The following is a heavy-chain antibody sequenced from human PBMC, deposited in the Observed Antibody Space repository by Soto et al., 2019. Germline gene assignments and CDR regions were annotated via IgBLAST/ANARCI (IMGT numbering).Heavy chain of an antibody. CDR1: GGTFSSYA. CDR2: IIPIFGTA. V-gene: IGHV1-69*13. D-gene: IGHD3-22*01. Sequence: SVEVSCRASGGTFSSYAISWVRQSPGQGLEWMGGIIPIFGTANYAQKFQGRVTITADESTSTAYMELSSLRSEDTAVYYCARGHRDYYDSSGYYRPLEYFQHWGQGTLVTVSS. CDR3: ARGHRDYYDSSGYYRPLEYFQH. J-gene: IGHJ1*01.